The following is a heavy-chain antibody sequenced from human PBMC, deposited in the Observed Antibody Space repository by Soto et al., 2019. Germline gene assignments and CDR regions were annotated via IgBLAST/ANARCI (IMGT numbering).Heavy chain of an antibody. V-gene: IGHV4-30-2*01. CDR3: ARVRSGWGIDY. J-gene: IGHJ4*02. Sequence: QLQLQESGSGLVKPSQTLSLTCAVSGGSISSGGYSWSWIRQPPGKGLEYIGYIYHSGSTYYNPSRKIRVPTSVDTSKNQFALTLSSVTAADTAVYYCARVRSGWGIDYWGQGTLVTVSS. CDR2: IYHSGST. D-gene: IGHD6-19*01. CDR1: GGSISSGGYS.